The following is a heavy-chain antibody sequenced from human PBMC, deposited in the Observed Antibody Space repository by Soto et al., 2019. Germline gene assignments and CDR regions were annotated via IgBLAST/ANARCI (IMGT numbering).Heavy chain of an antibody. Sequence: TGGSLRLSCAASGFTFSSYGMHWVRQAPGKGLEWVAVIWYDGSNKYYADSVKGRFTISRDNSKNTLYLQMNSLRAEDTAVYYCARVRVGSVATLDYWGQGTLVTVSS. V-gene: IGHV3-33*01. CDR3: ARVRVGSVATLDY. J-gene: IGHJ4*02. CDR2: IWYDGSNK. CDR1: GFTFSSYG. D-gene: IGHD5-12*01.